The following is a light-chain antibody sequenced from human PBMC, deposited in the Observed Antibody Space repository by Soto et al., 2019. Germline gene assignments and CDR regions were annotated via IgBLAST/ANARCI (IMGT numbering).Light chain of an antibody. V-gene: IGLV2-14*01. CDR1: SSYVGAYNY. Sequence: QSALTQPASVSWSPGQSITISCTGTSSYVGAYNYVSWYQKHPGKAPKLIIYEVSNRPSGVSNRFSGSKSGNTASLTISGLQAEDEGDYYCSSYTSGSTWVFGGGTKVTVL. J-gene: IGLJ3*02. CDR3: SSYTSGSTWV. CDR2: EVS.